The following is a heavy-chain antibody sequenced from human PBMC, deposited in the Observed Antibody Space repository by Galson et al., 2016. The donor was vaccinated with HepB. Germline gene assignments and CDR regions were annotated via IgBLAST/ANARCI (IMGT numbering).Heavy chain of an antibody. Sequence: SLRLSCAASGFTFSSYWMHWVRQAPGKGLEWVSRINSDGSDTTYADSVKGRFTTSRDNAKNTLYLQMDSLRAEYTAVYYCAKGFCISTSCYAGLAGYHYMDVWGKGTTVTVSS. CDR1: GFTFSSYW. D-gene: IGHD2-2*01. V-gene: IGHV3-74*03. J-gene: IGHJ6*03. CDR2: INSDGSDT. CDR3: AKGFCISTSCYAGLAGYHYMDV.